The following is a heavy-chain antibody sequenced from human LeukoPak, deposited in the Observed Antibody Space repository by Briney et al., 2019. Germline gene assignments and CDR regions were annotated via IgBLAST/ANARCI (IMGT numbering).Heavy chain of an antibody. J-gene: IGHJ5*02. CDR2: IIPIFGTA. D-gene: IGHD2-2*01. V-gene: IGHV1-69*06. CDR1: GYMFTSYG. Sequence: SVKVSCKASGYMFTSYGISWVRQAPGQGLEWMGGIIPIFGTANYAQKFQGRVTITADKSTSTAYMELSSLRSEDTAVYYCARDIGISDQLLSNWFDPWGQGTLVTVSS. CDR3: ARDIGISDQLLSNWFDP.